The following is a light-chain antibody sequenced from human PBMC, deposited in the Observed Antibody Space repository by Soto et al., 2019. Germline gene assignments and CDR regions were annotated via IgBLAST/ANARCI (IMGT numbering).Light chain of an antibody. CDR2: EVS. CDR1: SSDGGGYNY. V-gene: IGLV2-8*01. CDR3: SSYAGRNNFV. J-gene: IGLJ1*01. Sequence: QSALTQPPSASGSPGQSVTISCTGTSSDGGGYNYVSWYQQHPGKAPKLMIYEVSERPSGVPDRFSGSKASNTASLTVSGLQAEDEADYYCSSYAGRNNFVFGTGTKLTVL.